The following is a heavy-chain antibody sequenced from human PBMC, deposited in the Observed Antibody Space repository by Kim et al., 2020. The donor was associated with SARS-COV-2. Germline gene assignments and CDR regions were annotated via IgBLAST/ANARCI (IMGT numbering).Heavy chain of an antibody. CDR2: MNPNSGNT. J-gene: IGHJ5*02. CDR3: ARGLRFLEWLPPDNWFDP. V-gene: IGHV1-8*01. CDR1: GYTFTSYD. Sequence: ASVKVSCKASGYTFTSYDINWVRQATGQGLEWMGWMNPNSGNTGYAQKFQGRVTMTRNTSISTAYMELSSLRSEDTAVYYCARGLRFLEWLPPDNWFDPWGQGTLVTVSS. D-gene: IGHD3-3*01.